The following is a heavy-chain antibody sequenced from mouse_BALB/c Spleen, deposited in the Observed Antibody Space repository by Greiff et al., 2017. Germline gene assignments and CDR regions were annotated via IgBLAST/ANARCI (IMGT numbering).Heavy chain of an antibody. Sequence: EVKVVESGAELVKPGASVKLSCTASGFNIKDTYMHWVKQRPEQGLEWIGRIDPANGNTKYDPKFQGKATITADTSSNTAYLQLSSLTSEDTAVYYCARKVRGYYYAMDYWGQGTSVTVSS. J-gene: IGHJ4*01. D-gene: IGHD2-14*01. CDR3: ARKVRGYYYAMDY. CDR2: IDPANGNT. V-gene: IGHV14-3*02. CDR1: GFNIKDTY.